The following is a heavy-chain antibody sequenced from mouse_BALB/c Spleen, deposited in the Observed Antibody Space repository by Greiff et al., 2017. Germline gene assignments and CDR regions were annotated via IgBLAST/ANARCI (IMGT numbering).Heavy chain of an antibody. CDR2: IDPGSGST. Sequence: QVQLQQSGPELVKPGASVKMSCKASGYTFTDYVISWVKQRTGQGLEWIGEIDPGSGSTYYNEKFKGKATLTADKSSNTAYMQLSSLTSEDSAVYFCARSGYYGSSYVEAWFAYWGQGTLVTVSA. CDR1: GYTFTDYV. D-gene: IGHD1-1*01. V-gene: IGHV1-77*01. CDR3: ARSGYYGSSYVEAWFAY. J-gene: IGHJ3*01.